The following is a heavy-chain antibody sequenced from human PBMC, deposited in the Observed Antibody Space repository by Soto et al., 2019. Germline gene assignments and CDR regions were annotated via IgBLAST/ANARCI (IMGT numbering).Heavy chain of an antibody. CDR3: ATRITVFGLLIPPFDP. D-gene: IGHD3-3*01. Sequence: SETLSLTCAVYGGSVNGYYWNWIRQPPGKGLEWIGEINHTGGTHYSPSLKSRVTMSVDTSKNQFSLRLSSVTAADTAIYYCATRITVFGLLIPPFDPWGQGTQVTAPQ. J-gene: IGHJ5*02. CDR1: GGSVNGYY. CDR2: INHTGGT. V-gene: IGHV4-34*01.